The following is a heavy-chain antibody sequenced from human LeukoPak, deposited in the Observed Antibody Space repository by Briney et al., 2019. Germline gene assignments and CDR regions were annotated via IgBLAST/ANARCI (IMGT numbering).Heavy chain of an antibody. Sequence: PSETLSLTCAVSGGSISSSNWWSWVRQPPGKGLEWIGEIYHSGSTNYNPSLKSRVTISVDKSKNQFSLKLSSVTAADTAVYYCARDRLGYYDSSGYKSHYFDYWGQGTLVTVSS. V-gene: IGHV4-4*02. D-gene: IGHD3-22*01. CDR3: ARDRLGYYDSSGYKSHYFDY. J-gene: IGHJ4*02. CDR2: IYHSGST. CDR1: GGSISSSNW.